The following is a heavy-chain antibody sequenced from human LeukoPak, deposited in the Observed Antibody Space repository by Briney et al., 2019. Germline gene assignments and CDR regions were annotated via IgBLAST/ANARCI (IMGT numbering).Heavy chain of an antibody. J-gene: IGHJ3*02. V-gene: IGHV3-30*18. D-gene: IGHD3-22*01. CDR2: ISYDGSNQ. CDR1: GFTFRSCA. Sequence: PGRSLRLSCAASGFTFRSCAMHWVRQAPGKGLEWVAVISYDGSNQYYADSVKGRFAISRDNSKNTLYLQMNSLRAEDTAVYYCAKEGSSGYYFDAFDIWGQGTMVTVSS. CDR3: AKEGSSGYYFDAFDI.